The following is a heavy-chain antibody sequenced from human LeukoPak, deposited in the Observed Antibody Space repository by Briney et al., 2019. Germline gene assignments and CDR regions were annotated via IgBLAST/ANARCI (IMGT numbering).Heavy chain of an antibody. V-gene: IGHV4-39*01. J-gene: IGHJ4*02. CDR2: IYYSGST. D-gene: IGHD3-10*01. Sequence: SETLSLTRTVSGGSISSSSYYWGWIRQPPGKGLEWIGSIYYSGSTYYNPSLKSRVTISVDTSKNQFSLKLSSVTAADTAVYYCAAGGYFDYWGQGTLVTVSS. CDR1: GGSISSSSYY. CDR3: AAGGYFDY.